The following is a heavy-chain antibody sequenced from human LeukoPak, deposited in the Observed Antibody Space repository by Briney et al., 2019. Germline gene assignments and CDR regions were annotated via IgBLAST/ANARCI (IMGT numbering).Heavy chain of an antibody. CDR3: AKGSTWIQLWWGAFDI. V-gene: IGHV3-23*01. J-gene: IGHJ3*02. CDR1: GFTFSSYA. CDR2: ISGSGGST. D-gene: IGHD5-18*01. Sequence: PGGSLRLSCAASGFTFSSYAMSWVRQAPGKGLEWVSAISGSGGSTYYADSVKGRFTISRDHSKNTLYLQTNSLRAEDTAVYYCAKGSTWIQLWWGAFDIWGQGTMVTVSS.